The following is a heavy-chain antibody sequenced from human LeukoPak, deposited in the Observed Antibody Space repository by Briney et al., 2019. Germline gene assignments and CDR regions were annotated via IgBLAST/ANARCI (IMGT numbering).Heavy chain of an antibody. J-gene: IGHJ4*02. CDR2: ISAYNGNT. V-gene: IGHV1-18*01. Sequence: ASVKVSCKASGGTFSSYAISWVRQAPGQGLEWMGWISAYNGNTNYAQKLQGRVTMTTDTSTRTAYMEVRSLRSDDTAVYYCARARHSYGYLFDYWGQGTLVTVSS. CDR1: GGTFSSYA. D-gene: IGHD5-18*01. CDR3: ARARHSYGYLFDY.